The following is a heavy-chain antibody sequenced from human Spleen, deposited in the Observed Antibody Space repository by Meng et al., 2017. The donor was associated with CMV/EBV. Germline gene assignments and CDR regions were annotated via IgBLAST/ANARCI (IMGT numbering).Heavy chain of an antibody. CDR2: IWYDGSNK. CDR1: GFTFSSYG. D-gene: IGHD6-19*01. CDR3: ARESGSGQYYFDY. J-gene: IGHJ4*02. V-gene: IGHV3-33*01. Sequence: GGSLRLSCAASGFTFSSYGMHWVRQAPGKGLEWVAVIWYDGSNKYYADSVKGRFTISRDNSKNTLYLQMNSLRAEDTAVYYCARESGSGQYYFDYWGQGTLVTVSS.